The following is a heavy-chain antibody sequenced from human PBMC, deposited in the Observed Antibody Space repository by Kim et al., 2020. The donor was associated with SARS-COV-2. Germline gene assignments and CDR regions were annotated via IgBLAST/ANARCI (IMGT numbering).Heavy chain of an antibody. D-gene: IGHD1-1*01. J-gene: IGHJ3*02. Sequence: DSVKGRFTISRDNSKNTLYLQMNSLRAEDTAVYYCARLRTGTTRTDAFDIWGQGTMVTVSS. V-gene: IGHV3-23*01. CDR3: ARLRTGTTRTDAFDI.